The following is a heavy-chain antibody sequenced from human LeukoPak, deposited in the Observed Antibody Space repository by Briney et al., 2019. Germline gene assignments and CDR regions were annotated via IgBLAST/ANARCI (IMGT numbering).Heavy chain of an antibody. Sequence: PGGSLRLSCAASGFTFSSYEMNWVRQAPGKGLEWVSYISSSGRTIYYADSVKGRFTISRDNAKNSLYLQMNSLRAEDTAVYYCARGSSRGYSYGRAGVDYWGQGTLVTVSS. D-gene: IGHD5-18*01. CDR3: ARGSSRGYSYGRAGVDY. J-gene: IGHJ4*02. CDR2: ISSSGRTI. CDR1: GFTFSSYE. V-gene: IGHV3-48*03.